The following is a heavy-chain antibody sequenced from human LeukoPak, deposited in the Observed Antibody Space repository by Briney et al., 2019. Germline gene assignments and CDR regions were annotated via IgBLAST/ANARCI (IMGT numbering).Heavy chain of an antibody. D-gene: IGHD3-10*01. V-gene: IGHV4-39*01. CDR2: MYYSGST. Sequence: PSETLSLTCTVSGGSISSSSYYWGWIRQPPGKGLEWIGSMYYSGSTYYNPSLKSRVTISVDTSKNQFSLKLSSVTAADTAVYYCARRPLWFGELPDYWGQGTLVTVSS. CDR3: ARRPLWFGELPDY. J-gene: IGHJ4*02. CDR1: GGSISSSSYY.